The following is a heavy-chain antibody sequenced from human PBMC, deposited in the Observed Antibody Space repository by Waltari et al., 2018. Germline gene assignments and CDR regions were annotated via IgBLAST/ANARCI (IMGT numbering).Heavy chain of an antibody. CDR3: ARSIWFGETDPYYFDY. CDR2: ISGSGGRT. V-gene: IGHV3-23*01. Sequence: EVQLLESGGGLVQPGGSMRLSCAASGFTFSSYAMCWVRQAPGNGLEWVSAISGSGGRTYYEEAGKGRINMTRDKAKNTMYLQMNSVKAEDTAVYYCARSIWFGETDPYYFDYWGQGTLVTVSS. J-gene: IGHJ4*02. CDR1: GFTFSSYA. D-gene: IGHD3-10*01.